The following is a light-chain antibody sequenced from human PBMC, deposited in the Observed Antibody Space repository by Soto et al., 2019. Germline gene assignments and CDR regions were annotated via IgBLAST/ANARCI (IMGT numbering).Light chain of an antibody. CDR2: GAS. Sequence: EIVMTQSPATLSVSPGERATLSCRASQSVSSNLAWYQQKPGQAPRLLIHGASSRAIGIPARFSGSGSGTEFTLTITSLQSEDFAVYYCQQYNNWPRTFGQGTTVEIK. CDR3: QQYNNWPRT. J-gene: IGKJ1*01. V-gene: IGKV3-15*01. CDR1: QSVSSN.